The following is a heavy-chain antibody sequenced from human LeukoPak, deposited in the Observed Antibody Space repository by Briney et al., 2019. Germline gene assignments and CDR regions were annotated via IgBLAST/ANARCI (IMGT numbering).Heavy chain of an antibody. Sequence: GGSLRLSCAASGFTFSSYNMNWVRQAPGKGLEWVSSISTSSSYIYYADSVKGRFTISRHNAKNSLYLQMNSLRAEDTALYYCARDSFSGSYYFDYWGQGTLVTVSS. CDR2: ISTSSSYI. D-gene: IGHD1-26*01. CDR3: ARDSFSGSYYFDY. J-gene: IGHJ4*02. CDR1: GFTFSSYN. V-gene: IGHV3-21*04.